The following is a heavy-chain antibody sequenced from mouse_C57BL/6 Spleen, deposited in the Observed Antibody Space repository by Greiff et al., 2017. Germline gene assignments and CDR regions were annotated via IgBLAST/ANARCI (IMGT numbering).Heavy chain of an antibody. CDR2: IRLKSDNYAT. CDR3: TLGMDY. D-gene: IGHD4-1*01. CDR1: GFTFSNYW. Sequence: EVKVVASGGGFVQPGGSMKLSCVASGFTFSNYWMNWVRQSPEQGLEWVAQIRLKSDNYATHYAESVKGRFTISRDDSKSSVYLQMNNLRAEDTGIYYCTLGMDYWGQGTSVTVSS. V-gene: IGHV6-3*01. J-gene: IGHJ4*01.